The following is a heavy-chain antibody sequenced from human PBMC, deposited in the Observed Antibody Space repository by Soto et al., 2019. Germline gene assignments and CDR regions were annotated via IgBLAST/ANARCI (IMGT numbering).Heavy chain of an antibody. J-gene: IGHJ5*02. CDR1: GFSFSTYS. CDR3: ARVGSIFAWDYFDP. V-gene: IGHV3-21*01. D-gene: IGHD3-3*01. Sequence: GGSLRLSCAASGFSFSTYSMNWVRQAPGKGLEWISSINNNGNYIYYADSVKGRFTISRDSAKNSLYLQMNSLRAEDTAVYYCARVGSIFAWDYFDPWGQGTLVTVSS. CDR2: INNNGNYI.